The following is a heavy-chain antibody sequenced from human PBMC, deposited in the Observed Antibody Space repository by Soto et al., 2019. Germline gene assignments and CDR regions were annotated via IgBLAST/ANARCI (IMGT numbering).Heavy chain of an antibody. CDR1: GGSISSSSYY. D-gene: IGHD1-20*01. CDR3: ARALSTYNRQYYFDY. Sequence: ASETLSLTCTVSGGSISSSSYYWGWIRQPPGKGLEWIGSIYYSGSTYYNPSLKSRVTISVDTSKNQFSLKLSSVTAADTAVYYCARALSTYNRQYYFDYWGQGTLVTVSS. CDR2: IYYSGST. V-gene: IGHV4-39*07. J-gene: IGHJ4*02.